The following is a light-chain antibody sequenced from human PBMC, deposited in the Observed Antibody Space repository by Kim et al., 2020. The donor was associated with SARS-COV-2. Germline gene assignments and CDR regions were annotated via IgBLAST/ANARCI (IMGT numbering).Light chain of an antibody. J-gene: IGLJ3*02. CDR3: SSYTSSSTWV. V-gene: IGLV2-14*03. CDR2: DVS. Sequence: GQSITISCTGTSSDVDGYNNVTWYQQHQGKAPKVMIYDVSNRPSGVSNRFSGSKSGNTASLTISGLQAEDEADYYCSSYTSSSTWVFGGGTQLTVL. CDR1: SSDVDGYNN.